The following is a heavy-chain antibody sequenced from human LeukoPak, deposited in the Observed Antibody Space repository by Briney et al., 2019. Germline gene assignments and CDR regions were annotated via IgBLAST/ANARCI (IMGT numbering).Heavy chain of an antibody. CDR1: GFTFDDYA. CDR3: AKDRVYGSAYYYGMDV. J-gene: IGHJ6*02. D-gene: IGHD3-10*01. CDR2: IGWNGGTI. V-gene: IGHV3-9*01. Sequence: GGSLRLSCTASGFTFDDYAMHWVRQAPGKGLEWVSGIGWNGGTIGYADSVKGRFTISRDNAKKSLYLQMNSLRGEDTALYYCAKDRVYGSAYYYGMDVWGQGTTVTVSS.